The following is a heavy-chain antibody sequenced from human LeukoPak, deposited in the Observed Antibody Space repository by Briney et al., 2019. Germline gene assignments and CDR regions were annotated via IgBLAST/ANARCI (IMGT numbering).Heavy chain of an antibody. CDR2: INHIGST. D-gene: IGHD3-9*01. Sequence: PSETLSLTCAVYGGSFSGYYWSWIRQPPGKGLEWIGEINHIGSTNYNPSLKSRVTISVDTSKNQFSLKLSSVTAADTAVYYCATGGDILTGYYSDAFDIWGQGTMVTVSS. CDR1: GGSFSGYY. V-gene: IGHV4-34*01. CDR3: ATGGDILTGYYSDAFDI. J-gene: IGHJ3*02.